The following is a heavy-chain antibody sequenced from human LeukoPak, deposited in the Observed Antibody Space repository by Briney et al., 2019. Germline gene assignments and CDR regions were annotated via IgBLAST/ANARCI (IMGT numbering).Heavy chain of an antibody. CDR1: GFTFSSYA. CDR2: ISFDGNNK. Sequence: PGRSLGLSCAASGFTFSSYAIHWVRQGPGKGLEWVAVISFDGNNKYYADSVKGRFTISRDNSKNTLSLQMNSLRPEDTAVYYCARDRGVATMDYWGQGTLVTVSS. J-gene: IGHJ4*02. D-gene: IGHD5-12*01. V-gene: IGHV3-30*14. CDR3: ARDRGVATMDY.